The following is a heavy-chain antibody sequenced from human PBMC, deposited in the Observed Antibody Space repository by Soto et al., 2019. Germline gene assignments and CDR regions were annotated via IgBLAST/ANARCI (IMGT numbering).Heavy chain of an antibody. D-gene: IGHD6-13*01. CDR3: ARQGSSSWYPGFYYMDV. V-gene: IGHV4-39*01. CDR2: INHSGST. J-gene: IGHJ6*03. CDR1: GGSISSGTYY. Sequence: SETLSLTCTVSGGSISSGTYYWSWIRQPPGKGLEWIGEINHSGSTNYNPSLKSRVTISVDTSKNQFSLKLSSVTAADTAVYYCARQGSSSWYPGFYYMDVWGKGTTVTVSS.